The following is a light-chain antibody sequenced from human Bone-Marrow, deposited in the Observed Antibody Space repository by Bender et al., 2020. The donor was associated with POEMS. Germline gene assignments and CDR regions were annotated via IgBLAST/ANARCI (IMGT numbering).Light chain of an antibody. V-gene: IGLV1-47*01. Sequence: QSVLTQPHSASGTPGQRVTISCSGSSSNIGSNFVYWYQHVPGTAPKLLIYRNNQRPSGVPDRFSGSKSGTSASLAISGLRSEDEGDYYCEAWDDSLIGRVFGGGTKLTVL. J-gene: IGLJ3*02. CDR2: RNN. CDR3: EAWDDSLIGRV. CDR1: SSNIGSNF.